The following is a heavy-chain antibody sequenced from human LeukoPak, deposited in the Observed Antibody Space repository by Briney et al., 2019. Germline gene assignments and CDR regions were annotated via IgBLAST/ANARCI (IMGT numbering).Heavy chain of an antibody. CDR3: ARDPPYSSGWYLSDY. V-gene: IGHV3-33*01. D-gene: IGHD6-19*01. CDR1: GFTFSSYG. CDR2: IWYDGSNK. Sequence: GGSLRLSCAASGFTFSSYGMHWVRQAPGKGLEWVAVIWYDGSNKYYAESVKGRFTISRDNSKNTLYLQMNSLRAEDTAVYYCARDPPYSSGWYLSDYWGQGTLVTVSS. J-gene: IGHJ4*02.